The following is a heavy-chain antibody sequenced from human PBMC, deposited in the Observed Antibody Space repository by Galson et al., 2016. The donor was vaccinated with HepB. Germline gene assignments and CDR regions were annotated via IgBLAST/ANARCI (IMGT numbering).Heavy chain of an antibody. Sequence: SLRLSCAASGFIFDRYSMNWVRQAPGKGLEWVAYISSSSSVIYYSNSVKGRFTVSRDNDERSVFLQMNSLSDEETAVYYCARRGEDYDSGSSYVSWGRGTLATVSS. J-gene: IGHJ5*02. CDR3: ARRGEDYDSGSSYVS. D-gene: IGHD3-22*01. CDR1: GFIFDRYS. CDR2: ISSSSSVI. V-gene: IGHV3-48*02.